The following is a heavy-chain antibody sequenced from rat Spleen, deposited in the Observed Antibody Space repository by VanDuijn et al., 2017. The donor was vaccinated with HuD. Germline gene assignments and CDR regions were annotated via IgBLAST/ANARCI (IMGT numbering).Heavy chain of an antibody. V-gene: IGHV5-29*01. D-gene: IGHD1-1*01. J-gene: IGHJ4*01. CDR1: GFTFSDYG. CDR3: ARQEWVMDA. CDR2: MSYDGSSV. Sequence: EVQLVESGGGLVQPGRSLKLSCAASGFTFSDYGMAWVRQAPTKGLEWVATMSYDGSSVYYRDSVKGRFTLSRDNAKSTLYLQMDSLRSEDTATYYCARQEWVMDAWGQGASVTVSS.